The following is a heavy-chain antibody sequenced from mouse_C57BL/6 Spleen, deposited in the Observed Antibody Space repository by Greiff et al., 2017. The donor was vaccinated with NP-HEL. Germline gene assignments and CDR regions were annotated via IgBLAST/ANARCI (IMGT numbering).Heavy chain of an antibody. CDR3: ARQGMIMDDAMDY. J-gene: IGHJ4*01. Sequence: EVMLVESGGDLVKPGGSLKLSCAASGFTFSSYGMSWVRQTPDKRLEWVATISSGGSYTYYPDSVKGRFTISRDNAKNTLYLQMSSLKSEDTAMYYCARQGMIMDDAMDYWGQGTAVTVSS. CDR2: ISSGGSYT. CDR1: GFTFSSYG. D-gene: IGHD2-4*01. V-gene: IGHV5-6*02.